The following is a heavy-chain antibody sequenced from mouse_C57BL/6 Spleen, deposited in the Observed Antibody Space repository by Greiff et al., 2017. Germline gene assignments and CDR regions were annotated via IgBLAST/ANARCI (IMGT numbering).Heavy chain of an antibody. CDR3: ARPKTGTEDFDY. Sequence: QVQLQQPGAELVRPGSSVKLSCKASGYTFTSYWMDWVKQRPGQGLEWIGNIYPSDSETHYNQKFKDKATLTVDKSSSTAYMQLSSLTSEDSAVYYCARPKTGTEDFDYWGQGTTLTVSS. V-gene: IGHV1-61*01. CDR1: GYTFTSYW. J-gene: IGHJ2*01. CDR2: IYPSDSET. D-gene: IGHD4-1*01.